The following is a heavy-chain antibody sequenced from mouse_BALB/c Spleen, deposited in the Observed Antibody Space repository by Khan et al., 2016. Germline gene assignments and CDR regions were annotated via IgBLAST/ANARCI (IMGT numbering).Heavy chain of an antibody. V-gene: IGHV2-2*02. Sequence: VELVESGPGLVQPSQSLSITCTVSGFSLTSYGVHWVRQSPGKGLEWLGVIWSGGSTDYNAAFISRLSISKDNSKSQVFFKMNSLQANDTAIYYWAREDCYGTYWYFDVWCAGTTVTVSS. CDR3: AREDCYGTYWYFDV. CDR1: GFSLTSYG. CDR2: IWSGGST. D-gene: IGHD1-1*01. J-gene: IGHJ1*01.